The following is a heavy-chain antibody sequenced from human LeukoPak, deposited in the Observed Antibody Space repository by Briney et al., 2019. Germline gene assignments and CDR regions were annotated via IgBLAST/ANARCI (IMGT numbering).Heavy chain of an antibody. CDR1: GLSVRNYV. J-gene: IGHJ3*02. CDR2: IRFDENDI. D-gene: IGHD6-6*01. V-gene: IGHV3-30*02. CDR3: AKESSAFDI. Sequence: GGSLRLSCAVSGLSVRNYVIHWVRQAPGKGLEWVALIRFDENDIYYADFVRGRFTISRDNSKNTVYLQMNSLQVEDTAVYYCAKESSAFDIWGQGTRVTVSS.